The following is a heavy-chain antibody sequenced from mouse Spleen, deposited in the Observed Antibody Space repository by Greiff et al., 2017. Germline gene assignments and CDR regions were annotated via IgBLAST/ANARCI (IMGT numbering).Heavy chain of an antibody. V-gene: IGHV1-76*01. CDR1: GYTFTDYY. CDR3: ARAGADAMDY. Sequence: QVQLKESGAELVRPGASVKLSCKASGYTFTDYYINWVKQRPGQGLEWIARIYPGSGNTYYNEKFKGKATLTAEKSSSTAYMQLSSLTSEDSAVYFCARAGADAMDYWGQGTSVTVSS. CDR2: IYPGSGNT. J-gene: IGHJ4*01.